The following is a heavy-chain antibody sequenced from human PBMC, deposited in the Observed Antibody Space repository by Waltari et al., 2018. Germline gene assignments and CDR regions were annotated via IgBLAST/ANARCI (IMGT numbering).Heavy chain of an antibody. J-gene: IGHJ1*01. V-gene: IGHV3-48*01. Sequence: EVQLVESGGGLVQPGGSLRLSCAASGFTFHSYSMNWVRQAPGKGLEWVSYISRRSTRYYADSGKGRFTISRDNAKNSLYLQMNSLRAEDTAVYYCARDSNKKYFQHWGQGTLVTVSS. CDR3: ARDSNKKYFQH. D-gene: IGHD4-4*01. CDR1: GFTFHSYS. CDR2: ISRRSTR.